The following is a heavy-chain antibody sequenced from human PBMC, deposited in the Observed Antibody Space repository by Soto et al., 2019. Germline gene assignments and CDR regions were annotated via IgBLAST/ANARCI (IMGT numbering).Heavy chain of an antibody. D-gene: IGHD4-4*01. CDR2: IIPIFGTA. CDR3: ARDTGTIGSPFDY. CDR1: GGTFSSYA. V-gene: IGHV1-69*05. J-gene: IGHJ4*02. Sequence: SVKVSCKASGGTFSSYAISWVRQAPGQGLEWMGGIIPIFGTANYAQKLQGRVTMTTGTSTSTAYMELRSLRSDDTAVYYCARDTGTIGSPFDYWGQGTLVTVSS.